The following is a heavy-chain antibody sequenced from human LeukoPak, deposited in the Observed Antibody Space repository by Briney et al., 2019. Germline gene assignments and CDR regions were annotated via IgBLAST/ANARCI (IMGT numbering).Heavy chain of an antibody. V-gene: IGHV3-64*01. CDR1: GFTFSNYA. Sequence: GGSLRLSCVASGFTFSNYAMHWVRQAPGKGLEYVSRIPRNGGWTYYVNSVKDRFTISRDNSKNTLYLQMGSLRVEDMAVYYCARGDLGDSTGTRRGGDYWGQGTLVTVSS. CDR3: ARGDLGDSTGTRRGGDY. D-gene: IGHD1-1*01. J-gene: IGHJ4*02. CDR2: IPRNGGWT.